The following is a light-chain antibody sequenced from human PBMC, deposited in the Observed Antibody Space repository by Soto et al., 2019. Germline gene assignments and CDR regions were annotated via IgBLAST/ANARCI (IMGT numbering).Light chain of an antibody. V-gene: IGKV3-20*01. CDR3: QQYGSSSGIT. CDR2: GAS. Sequence: EIVLTQSPGTLSLSPGERATLSCRASQSVSSSYLVWYQQKPGQAPRLLIYGASSRATGIPDRFSGSGSGTDFTLTISRLEPEDFAVYYCQQYGSSSGITFGQGTRLEIK. J-gene: IGKJ5*01. CDR1: QSVSSSY.